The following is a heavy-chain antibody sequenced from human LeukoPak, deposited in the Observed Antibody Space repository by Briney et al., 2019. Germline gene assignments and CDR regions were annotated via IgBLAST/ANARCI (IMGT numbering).Heavy chain of an antibody. Sequence: ASETLSLTCTVSGGSISSYYWSWIRQPPGKGLEWIGYIYYSGNTNYNLSLKSRVTISVDTSKTQFSLKLSSVTAADTAVYYCACAVYSSRGFDPWGQGTLVTVSS. CDR1: GGSISSYY. CDR3: ACAVYSSRGFDP. D-gene: IGHD6-19*01. CDR2: IYYSGNT. J-gene: IGHJ5*02. V-gene: IGHV4-59*08.